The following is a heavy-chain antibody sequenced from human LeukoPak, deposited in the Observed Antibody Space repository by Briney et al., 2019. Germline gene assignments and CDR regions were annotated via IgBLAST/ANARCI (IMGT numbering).Heavy chain of an antibody. D-gene: IGHD3-10*01. CDR1: GGSISSYY. CDR2: IYYSGST. CDR3: ARAEWFGELGGAFDI. Sequence: SETLSLTCTVSGGSISSYYWSWIRQPPGKGLEWIGYIYYSGSTNYNPSLKSRVTISVDTSKNQFSLKLSSVTGADTAVYYCARAEWFGELGGAFDICGQGTMVTASS. J-gene: IGHJ3*02. V-gene: IGHV4-59*01.